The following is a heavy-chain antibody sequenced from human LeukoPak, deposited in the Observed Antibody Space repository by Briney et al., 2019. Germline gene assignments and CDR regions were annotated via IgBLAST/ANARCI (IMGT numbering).Heavy chain of an antibody. V-gene: IGHV1-46*01. CDR2: INPSGGST. D-gene: IGHD4-23*01. CDR1: GYTFTSYY. CDR3: ARTNYGGNPDDAFDI. J-gene: IGHJ3*02. Sequence: ASVKVSCKASGYTFTSYYMHWVRQAPGQGLEWMGIINPSGGSTSYAQKFQGRVTMTRDTSTSTVYMELSSLRSEDTAAYYCARTNYGGNPDDAFDIWGQGTMVTVSS.